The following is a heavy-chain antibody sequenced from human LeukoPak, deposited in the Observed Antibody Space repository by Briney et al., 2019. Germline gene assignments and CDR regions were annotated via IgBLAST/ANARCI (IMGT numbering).Heavy chain of an antibody. Sequence: PGGSLRLSCAASGFTFSNAWMSWVRQAPGKGLEWVGRIKSKTYGGTTDYAAPVKGRFTISRDDSKNTLYLQMNSLKTEDTAVYYCITEDIVAVNDHYYGMDVWGQGTTVTVSS. CDR3: ITEDIVAVNDHYYGMDV. CDR2: IKSKTYGGTT. CDR1: GFTFSNAW. D-gene: IGHD2-15*01. V-gene: IGHV3-15*01. J-gene: IGHJ6*02.